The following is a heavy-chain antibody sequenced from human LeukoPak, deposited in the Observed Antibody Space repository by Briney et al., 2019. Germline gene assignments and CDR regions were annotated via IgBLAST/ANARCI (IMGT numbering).Heavy chain of an antibody. CDR3: ASPRAGYGSEVAFDI. CDR1: GGSISSSSYY. V-gene: IGHV4-39*07. J-gene: IGHJ3*02. D-gene: IGHD3-10*01. CDR2: IYYSGIT. Sequence: SETLSLTCTVSGGSISSSSYYWGWIRQPPGKGLEWIGSIYYSGITYYNPSLKTRVTISVDPSKNQCSLKLSSVTAADTAVYYCASPRAGYGSEVAFDIWGQGTMVTVSS.